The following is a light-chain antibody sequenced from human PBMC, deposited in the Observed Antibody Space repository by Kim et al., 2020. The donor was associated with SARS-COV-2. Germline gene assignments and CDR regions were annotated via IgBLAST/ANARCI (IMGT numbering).Light chain of an antibody. V-gene: IGKV3-20*01. Sequence: SPGERATLSCRASQRVSSSYLAWYQQKHGQAPRLLIYGASSRATGIPDRFSGSGSGTDFTLTISRLEPEDFAVYYCQQYGTSPLTFGGGTKVDIK. CDR1: QRVSSSY. J-gene: IGKJ4*01. CDR3: QQYGTSPLT. CDR2: GAS.